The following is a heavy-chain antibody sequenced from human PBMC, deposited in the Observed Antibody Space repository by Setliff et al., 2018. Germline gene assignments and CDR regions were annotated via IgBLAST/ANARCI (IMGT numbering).Heavy chain of an antibody. D-gene: IGHD3-22*01. V-gene: IGHV3-48*04. CDR3: ARQRYYDITGKAFDI. CDR2: ISSASRTI. Sequence: GESLKISCAASGFTFSDYSMNWVRQAPGKGLQWVSYISSASRTIHYADSVKGRFSISRENAMNSLYLQMNSLRADDTAVYYCARQRYYDITGKAFDIWGQGTMVT. J-gene: IGHJ3*02. CDR1: GFTFSDYS.